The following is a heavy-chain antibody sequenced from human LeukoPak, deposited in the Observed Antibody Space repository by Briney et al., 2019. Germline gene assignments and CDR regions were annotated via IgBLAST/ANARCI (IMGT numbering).Heavy chain of an antibody. D-gene: IGHD3-22*01. CDR3: ARPPGSDSSATY. J-gene: IGHJ4*02. CDR1: GYSFTNYW. V-gene: IGHV5-51*01. Sequence: GESLKISCKDSGYSFTNYWIGWVRQMPGKGLEWMGIIYPGDSDTRYTPSFRGQVTISADKSISTAYLQWSSLKASDTAMYSCARPPGSDSSATYWGQGTLVTVSS. CDR2: IYPGDSDT.